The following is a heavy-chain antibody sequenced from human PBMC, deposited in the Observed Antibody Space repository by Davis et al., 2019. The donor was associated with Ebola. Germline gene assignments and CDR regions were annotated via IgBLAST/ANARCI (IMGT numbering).Heavy chain of an antibody. J-gene: IGHJ6*04. D-gene: IGHD1-26*01. CDR3: AKAKWEVEYHYSGMDV. Sequence: GESLKISCAASGFTFSSYAMSWVRQAPGKGLEWVAVISYDGSYQNTGDSVRGRFTISRDNSKNTLYLQMNSLRTEDTAVYLCAKAKWEVEYHYSGMDVWGKGTTVTVSS. CDR1: GFTFSSYA. CDR2: ISYDGSYQ. V-gene: IGHV3-30*18.